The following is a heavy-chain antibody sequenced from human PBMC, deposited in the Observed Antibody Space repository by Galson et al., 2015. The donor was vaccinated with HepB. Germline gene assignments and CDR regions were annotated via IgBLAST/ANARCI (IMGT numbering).Heavy chain of an antibody. CDR1: GYNFTNYY. CDR3: ARPYTTYDTHFAY. D-gene: IGHD4-11*01. V-gene: IGHV5-51*01. J-gene: IGHJ4*02. CDR2: IYPDDSDT. Sequence: QSGAEVKKPGESLKISCKASGYNFTNYYIAWVRQMPGKGLEWMAIIYPDDSDTRYSPSLQGQVTISAGKSINTAYLQWSSLKASDTAMYYCARPYTTYDTHFAYWGQGTLVTVSS.